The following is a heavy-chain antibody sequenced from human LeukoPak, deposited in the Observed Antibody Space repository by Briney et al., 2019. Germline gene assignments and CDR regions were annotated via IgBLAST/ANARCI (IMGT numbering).Heavy chain of an antibody. CDR3: AKEKSGSYFDY. D-gene: IGHD5-12*01. CDR1: GFTFSSYA. V-gene: IGHV3-33*06. J-gene: IGHJ4*02. CDR2: IWYDGSNK. Sequence: GGSLRLSCAASGFTFSSYAMSWVRQAPGKGLEWVAVIWYDGSNKYYADSVKGRFTISRDNSKNTLYLQMNSLRAEDTAVYYCAKEKSGSYFDYWGQGTLVTVSS.